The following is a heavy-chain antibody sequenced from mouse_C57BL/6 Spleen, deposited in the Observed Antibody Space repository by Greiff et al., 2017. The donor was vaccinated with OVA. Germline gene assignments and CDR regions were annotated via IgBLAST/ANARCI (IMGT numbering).Heavy chain of an antibody. Sequence: QVQLQQSGPGLVQPSQSLSITCTVSGFSLTSYGVHWVRQSPGKGLEWLGVIWSGGSTDYNAAFISRLSISKDNSKSQVFFKMNSLQADDTAIYYCAGYYYGSSGFFAYWGQGTLVTVSA. CDR2: IWSGGST. V-gene: IGHV2-2*01. CDR1: GFSLTSYG. D-gene: IGHD1-1*01. CDR3: AGYYYGSSGFFAY. J-gene: IGHJ3*01.